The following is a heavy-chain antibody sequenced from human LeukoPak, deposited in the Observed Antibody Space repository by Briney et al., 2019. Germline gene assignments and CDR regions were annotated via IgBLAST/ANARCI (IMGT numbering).Heavy chain of an antibody. J-gene: IGHJ4*02. CDR2: INPNSGGT. CDR3: ARETYYYDSSGYSNFDY. CDR1: GYTFTGYY. D-gene: IGHD3-22*01. V-gene: IGHV1-2*02. Sequence: GASAKVSCKASGYTFTGYYMHWVRQAPGQGLEWMGWINPNSGGTNYAQKFQGRVTMTRDTSISTAYMELSRLRSDDTAVYYCARETYYYDSSGYSNFDYWGQGTLVTVSS.